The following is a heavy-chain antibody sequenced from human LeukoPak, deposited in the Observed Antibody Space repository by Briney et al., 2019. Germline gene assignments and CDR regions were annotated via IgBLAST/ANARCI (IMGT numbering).Heavy chain of an antibody. Sequence: GGSLRLSCAASGFTFSSYGMHWVRQAPGKGLEWVAVISYDGSNKYYADSVKGRFTISRDNSKNTLYLQMNSLRAEDTAVYYCAKLTGTTYYFDYWGQGTLVTVSP. CDR1: GFTFSSYG. D-gene: IGHD1-20*01. V-gene: IGHV3-30*18. CDR2: ISYDGSNK. CDR3: AKLTGTTYYFDY. J-gene: IGHJ4*02.